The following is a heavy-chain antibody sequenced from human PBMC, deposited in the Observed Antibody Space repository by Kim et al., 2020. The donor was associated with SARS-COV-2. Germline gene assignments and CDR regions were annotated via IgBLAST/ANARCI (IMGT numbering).Heavy chain of an antibody. Sequence: DKYYVDSVKGRFTISRDNAHNVLYLQMDSLRVEDTALYYCARDDPYFFDYWGQGALVTVSS. J-gene: IGHJ4*02. V-gene: IGHV3-7*01. CDR3: ARDDPYFFDY. CDR2: DK.